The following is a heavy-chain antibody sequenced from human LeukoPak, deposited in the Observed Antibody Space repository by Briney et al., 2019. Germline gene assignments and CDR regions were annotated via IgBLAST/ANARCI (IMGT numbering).Heavy chain of an antibody. CDR2: ISSSSSTI. CDR3: ARLNLAYCGGDCCIPPGDI. J-gene: IGHJ3*02. CDR1: GFTFSSYS. D-gene: IGHD2-21*01. V-gene: IGHV3-48*01. Sequence: PGGSLRLSCAASGFTFSSYSMNWVRQAPGKGLEWVSYISSSSSTIYYADSVKGRFTISRDNAKNSLYLQMNSLRAEDTAVYYCARLNLAYCGGDCCIPPGDIWGQGTMVTVSS.